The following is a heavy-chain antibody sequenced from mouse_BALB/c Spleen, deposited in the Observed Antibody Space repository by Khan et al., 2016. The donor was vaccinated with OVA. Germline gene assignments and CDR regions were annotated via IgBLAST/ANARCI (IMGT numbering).Heavy chain of an antibody. Sequence: EVELVESGGGLVQPGGSLRLSCATSGFTFTDYYMNWVRQPPGKALEWLGFIRKKASGYTTEYSPSVKGRFTISRDNSHSILYLQMNTLRAEDSATYYCARVDYGYGFAYWGQGTLVTVSA. D-gene: IGHD1-2*01. CDR2: IRKKASGYTT. CDR3: ARVDYGYGFAY. CDR1: GFTFTDYY. J-gene: IGHJ3*01. V-gene: IGHV7-3*02.